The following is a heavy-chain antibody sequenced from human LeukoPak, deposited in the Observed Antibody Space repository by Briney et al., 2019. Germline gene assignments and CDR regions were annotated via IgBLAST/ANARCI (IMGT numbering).Heavy chain of an antibody. CDR1: GFTFSSYG. CDR3: AKEEGVPAAPNYFDY. CDR2: IRYDGSNK. V-gene: IGHV3-30*02. Sequence: PGGSLRLSCAASGFTFSSYGMHWVRQAPGKGLEWVAFIRYDGSNKYYADSVKGRFTISRDNSKNTLYLQMNSLRAEDTAVYYCAKEEGVPAAPNYFDYWGQGTLVTVSS. J-gene: IGHJ4*02. D-gene: IGHD2-2*01.